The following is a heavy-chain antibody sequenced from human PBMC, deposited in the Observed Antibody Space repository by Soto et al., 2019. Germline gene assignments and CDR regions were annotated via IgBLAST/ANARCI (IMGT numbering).Heavy chain of an antibody. CDR3: ARQLRGYSGYDKSHYYYYGMDV. CDR2: IYPGDSDT. D-gene: IGHD5-12*01. V-gene: IGHV5-51*01. Sequence: GESLKISCKGSGYSFTSYWIGWVRQMPGKGLEWMGIIYPGDSDTRYSPSFQGQVTISADKSISTAYLQWSSLKASDTAMYYCARQLRGYSGYDKSHYYYYGMDVWGQGNTVTVSS. CDR1: GYSFTSYW. J-gene: IGHJ6*02.